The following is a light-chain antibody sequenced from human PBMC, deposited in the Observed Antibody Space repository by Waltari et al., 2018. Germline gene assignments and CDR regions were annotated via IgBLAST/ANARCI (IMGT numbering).Light chain of an antibody. V-gene: IGLV4-69*01. J-gene: IGLJ3*02. CDR2: VNSDGSH. CDR1: SGHRSNI. Sequence: QLVLTQSPSASVSLGASVKLTCTLSSGHRSNIIAWHQQQPEKGPRYLMKVNSDGSHSKGDDIPDRFSGYSAGAERYLAISSLQSEDEADYYCETGGHGTWVFGGGTKLTVL. CDR3: ETGGHGTWV.